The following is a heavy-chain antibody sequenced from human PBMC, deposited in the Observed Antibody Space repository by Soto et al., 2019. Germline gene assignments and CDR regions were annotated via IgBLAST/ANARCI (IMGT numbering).Heavy chain of an antibody. J-gene: IGHJ4*02. D-gene: IGHD4-4*01. Sequence: SETLSLTCTVSGGSISSYYWSWIRQPPGKGLEWIGYIYYSGSTNYNPSLKSRVTISVDTSKNQFSLKLSSVTAADTAVYYCARQRKGTTVTFDYWGQGTLVTVSS. CDR1: GGSISSYY. CDR2: IYYSGST. CDR3: ARQRKGTTVTFDY. V-gene: IGHV4-59*08.